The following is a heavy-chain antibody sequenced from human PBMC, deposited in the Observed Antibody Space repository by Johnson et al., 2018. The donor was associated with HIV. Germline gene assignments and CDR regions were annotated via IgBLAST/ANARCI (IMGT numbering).Heavy chain of an antibody. V-gene: IGHV3-48*04. CDR1: GFTFSSYA. J-gene: IGHJ3*02. CDR2: ISSSGSTI. Sequence: VQLVESGGGVVQPGRSLRLSCAASGFTFSSYAMHWVRQAPGKGLEWVSYISSSGSTIYYADSVKGRFSISRDNAKNSLYLQMNSLRAEDTAVYYCARDRGYWDAFEIWGQGTMVTVSS. CDR3: ARDRGYWDAFEI. D-gene: IGHD3-22*01.